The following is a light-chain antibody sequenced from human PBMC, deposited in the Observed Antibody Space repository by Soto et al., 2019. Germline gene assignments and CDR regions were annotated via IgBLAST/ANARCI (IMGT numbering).Light chain of an antibody. Sequence: QSALTQPAPVSGSPGQSITISCTGTSSDVGGYNYVSWYQQRPGEAHKLIIYDVSNRPSGVSNRFSGSKSGNTASLTIFGLQAEDEADYYCSSYTSSSTYVFGSGTKVTVL. CDR1: SSDVGGYNY. CDR3: SSYTSSSTYV. CDR2: DVS. J-gene: IGLJ1*01. V-gene: IGLV2-14*01.